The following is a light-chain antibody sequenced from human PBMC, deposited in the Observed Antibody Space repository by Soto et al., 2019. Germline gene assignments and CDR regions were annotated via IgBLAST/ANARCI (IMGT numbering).Light chain of an antibody. CDR3: QQYGSSPS. V-gene: IGKV3-20*01. CDR2: DAS. J-gene: IGKJ5*01. Sequence: EIVLTQSPATLSLSPGGRATLSCRASQSVSLSLAWYPQKPGQAPRLLIYDASKRASGFPARFSGSGSGTDFTLTISRLEPEDFAVYYCQQYGSSPSFGQGTRLEIK. CDR1: QSVSLS.